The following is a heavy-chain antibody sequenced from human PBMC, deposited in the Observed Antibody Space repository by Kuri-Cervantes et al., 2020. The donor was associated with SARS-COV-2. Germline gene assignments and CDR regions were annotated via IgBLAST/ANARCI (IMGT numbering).Heavy chain of an antibody. J-gene: IGHJ4*02. CDR2: IRYDGSNK. V-gene: IGHV3-30*02. CDR1: GFPFSSYG. Sequence: GESLKISCAASGFPFSSYGMNWVRQAPGKGLEWVAFIRYDGSNKYYADSVKGRFTISRDNSKNTLYLQMNSLRAEDTAVYYCARDRYWGQGTLVTVSS. CDR3: ARDRY.